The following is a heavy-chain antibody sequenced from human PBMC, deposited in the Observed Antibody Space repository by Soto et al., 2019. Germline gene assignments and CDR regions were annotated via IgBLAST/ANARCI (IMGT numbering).Heavy chain of an antibody. V-gene: IGHV4-34*01. CDR2: INHSGST. CDR3: ARRSSSSSWYWYFDL. CDR1: GGSFSGYY. D-gene: IGHD6-13*01. J-gene: IGHJ2*01. Sequence: PSETLSLTCAVYGGSFSGYYWSWIRQPPGKGLEWIGEINHSGSTNYNPSLKSRVTISVDTSKNQFSLKLSSVTAADTAVYYCARRSSSSSWYWYFDLWGRGTLVTVSS.